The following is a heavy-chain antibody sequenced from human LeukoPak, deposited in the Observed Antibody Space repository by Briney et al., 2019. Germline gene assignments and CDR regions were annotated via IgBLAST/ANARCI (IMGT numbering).Heavy chain of an antibody. J-gene: IGHJ5*02. CDR2: IRYDGSDK. CDR1: GFPFSSYG. Sequence: GGSLKLSCTASGFPFSSYGIHWVRQSPGKGLEWMAFIRYDGSDKYFADSVRGRFTISRDNSKSTLYLQMNSLRTEDSAVYYCARDVRCSSTSCPGWFDPWGQGTLVTVSS. D-gene: IGHD2-2*01. V-gene: IGHV3-30*02. CDR3: ARDVRCSSTSCPGWFDP.